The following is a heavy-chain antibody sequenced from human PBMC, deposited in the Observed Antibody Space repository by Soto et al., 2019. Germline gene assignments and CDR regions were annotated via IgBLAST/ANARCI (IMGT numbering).Heavy chain of an antibody. CDR1: GGSVSSNSAA. CDR3: AREEGQLGAFDY. Sequence: SQTLSLTCAISGGSVSSNSAAWNWFRQSPSRGLEWLGRTYYRAKWYNHYAESMESRVIINPDTSKNQFSLVLNSVTPEDTSVYFCAREEGQLGAFDYWGQGTLVTVSS. V-gene: IGHV6-1*01. D-gene: IGHD6-6*01. J-gene: IGHJ4*02. CDR2: TYYRAKWYN.